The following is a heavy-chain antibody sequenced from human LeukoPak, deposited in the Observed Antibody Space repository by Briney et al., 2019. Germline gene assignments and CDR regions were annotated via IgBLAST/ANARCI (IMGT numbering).Heavy chain of an antibody. CDR2: ISYDGSNK. J-gene: IGHJ6*04. CDR3: ARDQNGSGSHYYYGMDV. CDR1: GFTFSSYA. D-gene: IGHD3-10*01. V-gene: IGHV3-30*04. Sequence: GGSLRLSCAASGFTFSSYAMHWVRQAPGKGLEWVAVISYDGSNKYYADSVKGRFTISRDNSKNTLYLQMSSLRAEDTAVYYCARDQNGSGSHYYYGMDVWGKGTTVTVSS.